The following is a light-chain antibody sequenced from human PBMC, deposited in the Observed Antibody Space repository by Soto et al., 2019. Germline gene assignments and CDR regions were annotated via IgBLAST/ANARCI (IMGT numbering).Light chain of an antibody. CDR3: ATWDDSLSAWV. CDR1: SSNIGSNY. CDR2: RDN. J-gene: IGLJ3*02. V-gene: IGLV1-47*01. Sequence: QSVLIQPPSASGTPGQRVTMSCSGSSSNIGSNYVYWFQQLPGTAPKLLIQRDNQRPSGVPDRFSGSKSGTSASLAISGLRSEDEADYFCATWDDSLSAWVFGGGTQLTVL.